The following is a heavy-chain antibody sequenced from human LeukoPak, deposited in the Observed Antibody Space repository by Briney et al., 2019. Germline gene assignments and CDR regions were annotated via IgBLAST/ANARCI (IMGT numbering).Heavy chain of an antibody. J-gene: IGHJ6*03. CDR3: ARVVYSGYDLRGAMDV. CDR1: GGSISTYY. D-gene: IGHD5-12*01. V-gene: IGHV4-59*01. CDR2: VHYSGST. Sequence: SETLSLTCTVSGGSISTYYWSWIRQPPGKGLEWIGYVHYSGSTSYNPSLKSRVTISVETSKKQFSLKLSSVTAADTAVYYCARVVYSGYDLRGAMDVWGKGTTVTVSS.